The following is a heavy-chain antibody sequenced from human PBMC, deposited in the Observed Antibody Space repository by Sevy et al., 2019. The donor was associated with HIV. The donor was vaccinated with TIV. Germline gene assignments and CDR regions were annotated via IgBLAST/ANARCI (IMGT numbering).Heavy chain of an antibody. J-gene: IGHJ4*02. CDR3: VRADPAQHFDS. CDR2: IDPSAGNA. Sequence: ASVKVSCKASGDTFSNNYMHWVRQAPGQGLEWMGIIDPSAGNASYAQKFQGRVTMAWDTSTSTLYMDPSSLRSEDTAVYYCVRADPAQHFDSWGQGTLVTVSS. CDR1: GDTFSNNY. V-gene: IGHV1-46*01.